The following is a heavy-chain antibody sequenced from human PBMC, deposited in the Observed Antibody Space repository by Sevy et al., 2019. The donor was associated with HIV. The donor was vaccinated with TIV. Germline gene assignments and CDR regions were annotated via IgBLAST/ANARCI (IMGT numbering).Heavy chain of an antibody. CDR1: GFTFSSYG. Sequence: GGSLRLSCAASGFTFSSYGMHWVRQAPGKGLEWVAVISYDGSNKYYADSVKGRFTISRDNSKNRLYLQMSSLRAEDTAVYYCAKVEYNWNYGAFDIWGQGTMVTVSS. V-gene: IGHV3-30*18. CDR3: AKVEYNWNYGAFDI. D-gene: IGHD1-7*01. J-gene: IGHJ3*02. CDR2: ISYDGSNK.